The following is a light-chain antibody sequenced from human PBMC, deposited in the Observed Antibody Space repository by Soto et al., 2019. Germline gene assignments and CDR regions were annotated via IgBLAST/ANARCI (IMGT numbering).Light chain of an antibody. CDR3: MQSTQLPPP. J-gene: IGKJ5*01. CDR1: QSLLHITGETF. CDR2: EVS. V-gene: IGKV2D-29*02. Sequence: VMTQTTLSLSVAPGQPASISCKSSQSLLHITGETFLFWYLQKPGQSPQLLIYEVSTRVSGVPDRFSGNGSGTDFTLEISRVETDDVGIYYCMQSTQLPPPFGQGTRPAI.